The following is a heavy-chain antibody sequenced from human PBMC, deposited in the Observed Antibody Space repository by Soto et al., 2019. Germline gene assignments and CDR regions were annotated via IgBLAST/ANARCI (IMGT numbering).Heavy chain of an antibody. V-gene: IGHV1-69*13. CDR1: GGTFSSYA. D-gene: IGHD3-3*01. J-gene: IGHJ5*02. CDR2: IIPIFGTA. Sequence: ASVKVSCKASGGTFSSYAISWVRQAPGQGLEWMGGIIPIFGTANYAQKFQGRVTITADESTSTAYMELSSLRSEDTAVYYCARVINYDFWSGYSAIPVSEGWFDPWGQGTLVTVSS. CDR3: ARVINYDFWSGYSAIPVSEGWFDP.